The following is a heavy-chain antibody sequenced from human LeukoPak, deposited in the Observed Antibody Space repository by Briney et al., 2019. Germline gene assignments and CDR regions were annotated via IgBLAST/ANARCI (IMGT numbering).Heavy chain of an antibody. CDR3: ARDCGGDCYSDGSFDY. Sequence: GGSLRLSCAASGFTFSSYSMNWVRQAPGKGLEWVSSISSSSNYIYYADSVKGRFTISRDNAKNSLYLQMNSLRAEDTAVYYCARDCGGDCYSDGSFDYWGQGTLVTVSS. V-gene: IGHV3-21*01. CDR1: GFTFSSYS. CDR2: ISSSSNYI. J-gene: IGHJ4*02. D-gene: IGHD2-21*02.